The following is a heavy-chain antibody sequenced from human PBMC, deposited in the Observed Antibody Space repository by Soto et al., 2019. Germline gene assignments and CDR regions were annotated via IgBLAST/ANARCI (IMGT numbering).Heavy chain of an antibody. V-gene: IGHV4-39*01. CDR2: IYYSGST. CDR1: GGSISSSSYY. J-gene: IGHJ3*02. Sequence: SETLSLTCTVSGGSISSSSYYWGWIRQPPGKGLEWIGSIYYSGSTYYNPSLKSRVTISVDTSKNQFSLKLSSVTAADTAVYYCARHPPEGGYYSDHAFDIWGQGTMVTVSS. D-gene: IGHD3-22*01. CDR3: ARHPPEGGYYSDHAFDI.